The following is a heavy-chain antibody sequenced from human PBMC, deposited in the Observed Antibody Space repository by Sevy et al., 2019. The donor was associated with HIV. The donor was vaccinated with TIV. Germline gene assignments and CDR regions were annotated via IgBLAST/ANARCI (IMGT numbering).Heavy chain of an antibody. CDR2: ISWNSGSL. J-gene: IGHJ4*02. CDR3: VKTPMTEAAPFFDF. Sequence: GRSLRLSCVGSGFTFEDYALHWVRQAPGKGLEWVSGISWNSGSLDYADSVRGRFTIFRDNAKKTLYLLMDSLRSEDTALYHCVKTPMTEAAPFFDFWGQGTAVTVSS. V-gene: IGHV3-9*01. D-gene: IGHD6-19*01. CDR1: GFTFEDYA.